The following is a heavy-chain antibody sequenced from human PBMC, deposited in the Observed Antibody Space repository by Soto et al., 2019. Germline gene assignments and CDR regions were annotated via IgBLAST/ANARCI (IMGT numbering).Heavy chain of an antibody. CDR3: ARDCGYSYGYYYYYGMDV. Sequence: VGSLRLSCAASGFTFSSYWMSWVRQAPGKGLEWVANIKQDGSEKYYVDSVKGRFTISRDNAKNSLYLQMNSLRAEDTAVYYCARDCGYSYGYYYYYGMDVWGQGTTVTVSS. V-gene: IGHV3-7*01. J-gene: IGHJ6*02. D-gene: IGHD5-18*01. CDR1: GFTFSSYW. CDR2: IKQDGSEK.